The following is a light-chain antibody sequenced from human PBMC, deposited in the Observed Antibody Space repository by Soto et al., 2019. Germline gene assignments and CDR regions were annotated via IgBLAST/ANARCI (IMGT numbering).Light chain of an antibody. Sequence: DIQMTQSPSSLSASVGDRVTITCRASQSIRSYLNWYQQKPGKAPKLLIYAASSLQSGVPSRFSGSGSGTDFTLTISSLQPEDFATYYCQQSYNSPLTFGGGTKVEIK. CDR3: QQSYNSPLT. CDR1: QSIRSY. J-gene: IGKJ4*01. CDR2: AAS. V-gene: IGKV1-39*01.